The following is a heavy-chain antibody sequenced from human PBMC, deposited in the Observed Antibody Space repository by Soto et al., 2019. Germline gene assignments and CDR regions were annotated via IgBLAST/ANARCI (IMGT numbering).Heavy chain of an antibody. Sequence: QVQLVESGGGVVQPGRSLRLSCAASGFTFSSYAMHWVRQAPGKGLEWVAVISYDGSNKYYADSVKGRFTISRDNSKNKLYLQMNSLRAEDTAVYYCARAALTMIVVVDWYFDLWGRGTLVTVSS. CDR2: ISYDGSNK. D-gene: IGHD3-22*01. V-gene: IGHV3-30-3*01. J-gene: IGHJ2*01. CDR3: ARAALTMIVVVDWYFDL. CDR1: GFTFSSYA.